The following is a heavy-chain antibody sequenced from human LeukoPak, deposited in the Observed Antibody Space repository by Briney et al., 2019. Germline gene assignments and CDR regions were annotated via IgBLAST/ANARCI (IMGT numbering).Heavy chain of an antibody. J-gene: IGHJ4*02. CDR3: AKYYYGSGPYSHYFDY. D-gene: IGHD3-10*01. Sequence: GGSLRLSCAASGFTFRSYAMSWVPQAPGKGLEWGSTISYSGGRTDYADSVKGRFAISTDSSKTTLYLQMNSLRADDTAVYYCAKYYYGSGPYSHYFDYWGQGTLVTVSS. V-gene: IGHV3-23*01. CDR1: GFTFRSYA. CDR2: ISYSGGRT.